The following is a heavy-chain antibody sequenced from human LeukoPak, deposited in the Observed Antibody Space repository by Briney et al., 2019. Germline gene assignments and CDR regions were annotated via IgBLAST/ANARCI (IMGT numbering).Heavy chain of an antibody. V-gene: IGHV3-7*01. CDR2: IKQDGSEK. CDR1: GFTFSSYW. D-gene: IGHD3-22*01. J-gene: IGHJ4*02. Sequence: GGSLRLSCAASGFTFSSYWMSWVRQAPGKGLEWVANIKQDGSEKYYVDSVKGRFTISRDDSKNTLYLHMNSLRAEDTAVYYCAKESESYDSSGSTFHYWGQGALVTVSS. CDR3: AKESESYDSSGSTFHY.